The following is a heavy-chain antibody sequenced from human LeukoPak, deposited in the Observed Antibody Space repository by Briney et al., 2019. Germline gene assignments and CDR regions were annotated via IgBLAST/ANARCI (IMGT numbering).Heavy chain of an antibody. CDR1: GFTFDDYA. J-gene: IGHJ4*02. CDR2: ISWNSGSI. D-gene: IGHD2-15*01. Sequence: PGGSLRLSCAASGFTFDDYAMHWVRQAPGKGLEWVSGISWNSGSIGYADSVKGRFTISRDNAKNSLYLQMNSLRAEDTALYYSARDLAGWWGQGTLVTVSS. V-gene: IGHV3-9*01. CDR3: ARDLAGW.